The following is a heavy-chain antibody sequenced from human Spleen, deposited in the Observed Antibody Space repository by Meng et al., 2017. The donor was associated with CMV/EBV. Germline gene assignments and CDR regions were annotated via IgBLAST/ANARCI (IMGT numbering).Heavy chain of an antibody. V-gene: IGHV4-39*07. CDR2: IYYSGST. J-gene: IGHJ4*02. CDR3: ARLTDSSLNPFDY. D-gene: IGHD6-6*01. CDR1: GGSISSSSYY. Sequence: GSLRLSCTVSGGSISSSSYYWGWIRQPPGKGLEWIGSIYYSGSTYYNPSLKSRVTISVDTSKNQFSLKLSSVTAADTAVYYCARLTDSSLNPFDYWGQGTLVTAPQ.